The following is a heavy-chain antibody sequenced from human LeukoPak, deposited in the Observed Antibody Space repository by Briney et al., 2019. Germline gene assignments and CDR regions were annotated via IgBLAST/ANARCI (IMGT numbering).Heavy chain of an antibody. CDR3: ARAGVWDYSDSSGYHNAAFDI. D-gene: IGHD3-22*01. V-gene: IGHV1-69*05. CDR1: GGTFSSYA. J-gene: IGHJ3*02. Sequence: SVKVSCKASGGTFSSYAISWVRQAPGQGLEWMGGIIPIFGTANYAQKFQGRVTVTRDTSISTAYMDLSRLRSDDTAVYYCARAGVWDYSDSSGYHNAAFDIWGQGTMVTVSS. CDR2: IIPIFGTA.